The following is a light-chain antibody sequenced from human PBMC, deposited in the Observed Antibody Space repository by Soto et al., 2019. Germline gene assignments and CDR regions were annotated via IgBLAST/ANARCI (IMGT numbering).Light chain of an antibody. CDR1: SSDVGGSKF. V-gene: IGLV2-14*01. J-gene: IGLJ1*01. Sequence: QSALTQPASVSGSPGQSITISCTGTSSDVGGSKFVSWYQQHPGKAPKLMIYEVRNRPSGVSNRFSGSKSGNTASLTVSGLQAEDEADYYCSSYAGSSNVFGTGTKLTVL. CDR3: SSYAGSSNV. CDR2: EVR.